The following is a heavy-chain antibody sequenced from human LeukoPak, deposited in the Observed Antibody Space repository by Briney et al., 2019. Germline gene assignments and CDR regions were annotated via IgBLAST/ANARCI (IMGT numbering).Heavy chain of an antibody. Sequence: PSGTLSLTCAVSGGSISSSNWWSWVRQPPGKGLEWIGEIYHSGSTNYNPSLKSRVTISVDTSQNQFYLKLSSVTAADTAVYYCASDGYSGSDALWGQGTLVTVSS. CDR1: GGSISSSNW. D-gene: IGHD5-12*01. CDR3: ASDGYSGSDAL. V-gene: IGHV4-4*02. J-gene: IGHJ4*02. CDR2: IYHSGST.